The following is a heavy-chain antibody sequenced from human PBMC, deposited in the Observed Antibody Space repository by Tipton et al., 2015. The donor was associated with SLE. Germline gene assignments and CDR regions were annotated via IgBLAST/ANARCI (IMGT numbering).Heavy chain of an antibody. D-gene: IGHD2-8*02. CDR2: IYNSGNT. CDR3: ARVGVYGLGTNYYYYMDV. CDR1: GYSISSGSYS. Sequence: TLSLTCAVSGYSISSGSYSWSWIRQPPGKGLEWIGYIYNSGNTHYNPSLKSRVSISVDTSKNQFSLKLSSVTAADAAVYYCARVGVYGLGTNYYYYMDVWGKGTTVTVSS. V-gene: IGHV4-31*11. J-gene: IGHJ6*03.